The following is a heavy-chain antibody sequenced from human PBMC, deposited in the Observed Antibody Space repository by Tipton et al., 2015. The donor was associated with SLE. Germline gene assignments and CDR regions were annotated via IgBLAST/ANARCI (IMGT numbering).Heavy chain of an antibody. CDR2: FYHSGST. CDR3: ARRPLAGDYCWGFDL. J-gene: IGHJ2*01. D-gene: IGHD4-17*01. V-gene: IGHV4-61*01. CDR1: GGSVSSHTYY. Sequence: TLSLTCSVSGGSVSSHTYYWGWIRQPPGKGLEWVGYFYHSGSTNYNPSLKSRVPISFDTPKNQFSLDLTSVTAADTAVYYCARRPLAGDYCWGFDLWGRGTLVTVSS.